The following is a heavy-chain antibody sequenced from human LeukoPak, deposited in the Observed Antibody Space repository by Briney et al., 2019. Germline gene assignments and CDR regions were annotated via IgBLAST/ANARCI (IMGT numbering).Heavy chain of an antibody. D-gene: IGHD3-9*01. CDR2: ITSDGFST. J-gene: IGHJ4*02. CDR3: AKVSGILTGYGLGTFDY. Sequence: GGSLRLSCAASGFSFSATWMHWVRQSPGKGLVWVARITSDGFSTTYAESVKGRFTISRDNSKNTLYLQMNSLRAEDTAVYYCAKVSGILTGYGLGTFDYWGQGTLVTVSS. V-gene: IGHV3-74*03. CDR1: GFSFSATW.